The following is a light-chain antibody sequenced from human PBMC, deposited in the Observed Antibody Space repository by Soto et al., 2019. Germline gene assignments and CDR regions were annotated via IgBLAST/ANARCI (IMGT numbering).Light chain of an antibody. CDR2: RAS. CDR1: QSVSGY. J-gene: IGKJ4*01. Sequence: EIVMTQSPGTVSVFPGERVTLSCRASQSVSGYLDWFHQKPGQAPRLLVWRASNRATGLPARFSGSGSGTEFTLTISSLQSEDFAVYYCQQYNSWPLTFGGGTKVDIK. CDR3: QQYNSWPLT. V-gene: IGKV3-15*01.